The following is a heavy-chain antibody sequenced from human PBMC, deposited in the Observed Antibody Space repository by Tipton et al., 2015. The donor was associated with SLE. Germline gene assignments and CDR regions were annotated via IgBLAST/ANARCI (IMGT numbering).Heavy chain of an antibody. CDR3: ARDGGDYGY. J-gene: IGHJ4*02. V-gene: IGHV4-38-2*02. D-gene: IGHD4-17*01. CDR1: VYSISSGYY. Sequence: TLSLTCAVSVYSISSGYYWGWIRQPPGKGLEWIGSTYHSGSTYYNPSLKSRVTISVDTSKNQFSLKLSSVTAADTAVYYCARDGGDYGYWGQGTLVTVSS. CDR2: TYHSGST.